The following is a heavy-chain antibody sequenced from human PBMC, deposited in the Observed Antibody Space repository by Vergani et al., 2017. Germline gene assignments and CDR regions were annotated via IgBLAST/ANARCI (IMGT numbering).Heavy chain of an antibody. CDR3: AKEREEAGSSGYYTFDY. Sequence: QVQLVESGGGVVQPGGSLRLSCAASGFTFSSYGMHWVRQAPGKGLEWVAFIRYDGSNKYYADSVKCRFTISRDTSKNTLYLQMNSLRAEETAVYYCAKEREEAGSSGYYTFDYWGQGTLVTVSS. D-gene: IGHD3-22*01. V-gene: IGHV3-30*02. J-gene: IGHJ4*02. CDR2: IRYDGSNK. CDR1: GFTFSSYG.